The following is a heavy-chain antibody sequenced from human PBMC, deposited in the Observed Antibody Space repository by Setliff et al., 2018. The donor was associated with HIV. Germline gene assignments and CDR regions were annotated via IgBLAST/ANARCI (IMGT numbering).Heavy chain of an antibody. D-gene: IGHD3-22*01. CDR3: VTDSKYDSSGYHYY. CDR1: GFSLSDAW. V-gene: IGHV3-15*01. Sequence: WESLRLSCAVYGFSLSDAWMSWLRQAPGKGLEWVGRIRHEGDGETTDYAAFVKGRFSISKDESKTTLFLQMNSLNSEDTAMYYCVTDSKYDSSGYHYYWGQGTLVTVSS. CDR2: IRHEGDGETT. J-gene: IGHJ4*02.